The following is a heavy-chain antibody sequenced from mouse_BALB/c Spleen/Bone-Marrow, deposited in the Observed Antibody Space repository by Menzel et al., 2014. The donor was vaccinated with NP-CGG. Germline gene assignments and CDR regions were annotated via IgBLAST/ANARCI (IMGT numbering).Heavy chain of an antibody. D-gene: IGHD2-1*01. CDR2: IHPNSGNT. V-gene: IGHV1S130*01. J-gene: IGHJ1*01. CDR3: AREKIYGNYLWYFDV. Sequence: VQLQQSGPVLVRPGASVKLSCKASGYTFTSSWMHWAKQRPGQGLEWIGEIHPNSGNTNYNEKFKDKATLTVDTSSSTAYVDLSSLTSEDSAVYYCAREKIYGNYLWYFDVWGAGTTVTVSS. CDR1: GYTFTSSW.